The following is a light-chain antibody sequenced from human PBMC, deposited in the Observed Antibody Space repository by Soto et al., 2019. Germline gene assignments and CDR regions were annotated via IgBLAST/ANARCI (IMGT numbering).Light chain of an antibody. Sequence: QSALTQPRSVSGSPGQSVTISCTGTSSDVGAFNYVSWYQQHPGKAPKLMIFEINKRPSGVPDRFSGSKSGNTASLTVSGLQAEDEADYYCSSYAGINIYVFGGGTKVTLL. CDR1: SSDVGAFNY. J-gene: IGLJ1*01. CDR3: SSYAGINIYV. CDR2: EIN. V-gene: IGLV2-8*01.